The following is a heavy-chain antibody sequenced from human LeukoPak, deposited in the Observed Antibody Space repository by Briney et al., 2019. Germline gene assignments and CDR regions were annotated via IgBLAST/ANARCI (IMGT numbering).Heavy chain of an antibody. D-gene: IGHD6-19*01. CDR3: ARAGRVSSGWYFGKLGSSAEYYYYGMDV. CDR2: ISAYNGNT. J-gene: IGHJ6*02. V-gene: IGHV1-18*01. CDR1: GYTFTSYG. Sequence: ASVKVSCKASGYTFTSYGISWVRQAPGQGLEWMGWISAYNGNTTYAQKLQGRVTMTTDTSTSTAYMELRSLRSDDTAVYYCARAGRVSSGWYFGKLGSSAEYYYYGMDVWGQGTTVTVSS.